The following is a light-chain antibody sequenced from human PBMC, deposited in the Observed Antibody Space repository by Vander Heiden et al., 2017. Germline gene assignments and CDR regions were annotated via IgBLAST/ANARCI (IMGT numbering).Light chain of an antibody. CDR1: QSISSR. CDR3: QQYNTYST. Sequence: DIQMTQSPSTQSASAGERVTITCRASQSISSRLAWYQQKPGKAPKLLIYEASSLEGGVPSSFSGSGSGTEFTLTISSLQPDDFATYYCQQYNTYSTFGQGTKVEIE. V-gene: IGKV1-5*03. J-gene: IGKJ1*01. CDR2: EAS.